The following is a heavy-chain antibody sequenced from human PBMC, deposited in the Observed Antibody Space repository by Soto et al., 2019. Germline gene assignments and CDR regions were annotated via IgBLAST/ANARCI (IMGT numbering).Heavy chain of an antibody. CDR2: IDPSDSYT. D-gene: IGHD6-6*01. J-gene: IGHJ6*02. Sequence: GESLKISCKGSGYSFTSYWISWVRQMPGKGLEWMGRIDPSDSYTNYSPSFQGHVTISADKSISTAYLQWSSLKASDTAMYHCARGSIAARDYYYYGMDVWGQGTTVTVSS. CDR3: ARGSIAARDYYYYGMDV. CDR1: GYSFTSYW. V-gene: IGHV5-10-1*01.